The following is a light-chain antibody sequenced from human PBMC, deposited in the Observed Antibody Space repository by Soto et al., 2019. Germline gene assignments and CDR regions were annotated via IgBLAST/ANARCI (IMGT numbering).Light chain of an antibody. V-gene: IGKV2-30*01. Sequence: DIVVTQSPLSLPVILGQPASISCTSSQGLVFSDGNTYLSWFQQRPGQSPRRLIYQVSNRDSGVPDRFSGSGSDTDFTLKISRVETEDVGVYYCMQGTHWPRTFGQGTKVDIK. J-gene: IGKJ1*01. CDR1: QGLVFSDGNTY. CDR3: MQGTHWPRT. CDR2: QVS.